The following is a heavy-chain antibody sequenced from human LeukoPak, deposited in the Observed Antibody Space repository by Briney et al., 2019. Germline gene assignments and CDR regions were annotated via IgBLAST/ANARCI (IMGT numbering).Heavy chain of an antibody. CDR2: VHSGGRT. CDR1: GASINIDTNY. D-gene: IGHD3-3*01. Sequence: SGTLSLTCTVSGASINIDTNYWGWVRQPPGKGLEWIGSVHSGGRTHSNPSLKTRLTMSRDTSQNRFSLQLRSLTAADTAVYFCAMYTSGTMFDSWGQGILVTVSS. V-gene: IGHV4-39*07. J-gene: IGHJ4*02. CDR3: AMYTSGTMFDS.